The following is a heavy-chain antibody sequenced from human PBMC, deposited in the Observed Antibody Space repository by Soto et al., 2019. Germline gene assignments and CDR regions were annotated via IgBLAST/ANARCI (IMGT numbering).Heavy chain of an antibody. J-gene: IGHJ5*02. CDR2: IFYSRRT. CDR3: ARRAPDIAMLET. D-gene: IGHD5-18*01. Sequence: SETLSLTCTVSGGSIRSYYWTWIRQPPGKGLQWLGYIFYSRRTFYNPSLKSLVTISIHTSKSQFSLQLTSVTAADTAVYYCARRAPDIAMLETWGPGTLVTVSS. V-gene: IGHV4-59*01. CDR1: GGSIRSYY.